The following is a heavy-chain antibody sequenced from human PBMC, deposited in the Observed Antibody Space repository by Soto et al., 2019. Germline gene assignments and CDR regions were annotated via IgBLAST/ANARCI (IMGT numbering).Heavy chain of an antibody. V-gene: IGHV3-15*07. CDR1: GFTFSNAW. Sequence: GGSLRLSCAASGFTFSNAWMNWVRQAPGKGLEWVGRIKSKTDGGTTDYAAPVKGRFTISRNDSKNTLYLQMNSLKTEDTAVYYGTTGLQIFGVVIIPVFGSRDDYWGQGTLVTVSS. J-gene: IGHJ4*02. CDR3: TTGLQIFGVVIIPVFGSRDDY. D-gene: IGHD3-3*01. CDR2: IKSKTDGGTT.